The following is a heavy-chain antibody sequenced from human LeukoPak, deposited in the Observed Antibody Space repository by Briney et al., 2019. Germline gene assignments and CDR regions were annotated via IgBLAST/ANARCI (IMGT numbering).Heavy chain of an antibody. CDR1: GYTFTSYG. V-gene: IGHV1-18*01. D-gene: IGHD6-13*01. Sequence: ASVKVSCKASGYTFTSYGISWVRQAPGQGLEWMGWISAYNGNTNYAQKLQGRVTMTTDTSTSTAYMELRSLRSDDTAVYYCAREDLSSWSYYCYYGMDVWGQGTTVTVSS. J-gene: IGHJ6*02. CDR2: ISAYNGNT. CDR3: AREDLSSWSYYCYYGMDV.